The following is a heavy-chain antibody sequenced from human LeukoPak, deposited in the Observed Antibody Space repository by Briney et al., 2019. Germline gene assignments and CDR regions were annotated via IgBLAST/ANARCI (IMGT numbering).Heavy chain of an antibody. D-gene: IGHD4-17*01. CDR3: ARATVDYGEGERFDY. CDR2: ISSSSSTI. V-gene: IGHV3-48*01. Sequence: PGGSLRLSCAASGFTFSSYEMNWVRQAPGKGLEWVSYISSSSSTIYYADSVKGRFTISRDNAKNSLYLQVNSLRAEDTAVYYCARATVDYGEGERFDYWGQGTLVTVSS. CDR1: GFTFSSYE. J-gene: IGHJ4*02.